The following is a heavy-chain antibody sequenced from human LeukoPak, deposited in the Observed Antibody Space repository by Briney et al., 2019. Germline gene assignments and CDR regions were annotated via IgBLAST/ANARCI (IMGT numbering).Heavy chain of an antibody. CDR2: ISYDGSNK. D-gene: IGHD2-2*02. CDR1: GFTFSSYG. J-gene: IGHJ5*02. CDR3: AKIFVPAAIDNWFDP. Sequence: PGRSLRLSCAASGFTFSSYGMHWVRQAPGKGLEWVAVISYDGSNKYYADSVKGRFTISRDNSKNTLYLQMNSLRAEGTAVYYCAKIFVPAAIDNWFDPWGQGTLVTVSS. V-gene: IGHV3-30*18.